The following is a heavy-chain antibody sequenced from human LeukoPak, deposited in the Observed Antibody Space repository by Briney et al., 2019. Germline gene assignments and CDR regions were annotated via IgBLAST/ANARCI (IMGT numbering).Heavy chain of an antibody. V-gene: IGHV1-8*02. Sequence: ASVKVSCKASGYTFTSYDINWVRQATGQGLGWMGWMNPNSGNTGYAQKFQGRVTMTRNTSISTAYMELSSLRSEDTAVYYCARCYYGSGSYYQIPSYYYYYMDVWGKGTTVTISS. CDR2: MNPNSGNT. CDR3: ARCYYGSGSYYQIPSYYYYYMDV. J-gene: IGHJ6*03. D-gene: IGHD3-10*01. CDR1: GYTFTSYD.